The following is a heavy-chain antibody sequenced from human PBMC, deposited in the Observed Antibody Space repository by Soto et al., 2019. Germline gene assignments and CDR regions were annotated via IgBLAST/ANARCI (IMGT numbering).Heavy chain of an antibody. CDR2: RWYDGSNK. CDR3: ARVSSPRILFYYYYYGMDV. V-gene: IGHV3-33*01. CDR1: GFTFSSYG. Sequence: QVQLVESGGGVVQPGRSLRLSCAASGFTFSSYGMHWVRQAPGRGLEWVAVRWYDGSNKYYADSVKGRFTISRDNSKNTLYLQMNSLRAEYTAVYYCARVSSPRILFYYYYYGMDVWGQGTTVTVSS. J-gene: IGHJ6*02. D-gene: IGHD2-21*01.